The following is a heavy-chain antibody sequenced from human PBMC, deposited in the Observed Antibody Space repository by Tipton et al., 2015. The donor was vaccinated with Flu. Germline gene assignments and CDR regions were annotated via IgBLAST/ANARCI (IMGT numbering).Heavy chain of an antibody. Sequence: TLSLTCAVYGGSFRAYYWSWIRQPPGKGLGWIGEINHSGSTNYNPSLKSRVTISVDKSKNQFSLKLSSVTVADTAVYYCARPGVAEYYFDYWGQGTLVTVSS. CDR2: INHSGST. D-gene: IGHD1-14*01. J-gene: IGHJ4*02. V-gene: IGHV4-34*01. CDR1: GGSFRAYY. CDR3: ARPGVAEYYFDY.